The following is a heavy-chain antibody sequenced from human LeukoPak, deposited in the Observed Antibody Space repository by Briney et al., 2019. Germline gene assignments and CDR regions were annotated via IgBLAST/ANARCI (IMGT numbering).Heavy chain of an antibody. V-gene: IGHV1-24*01. CDR2: FDPEDGET. Sequence: ASVKVSCKVSGYTLTELSMHWVRQAPGKGLEWMGGFDPEDGETIYAQKLQGRVTITAEKSTSTAYMELSSLRSEDTAVYYCARADPFYGAGSYAGSWFDPWGQGTLVTVSS. D-gene: IGHD3-10*01. CDR3: ARADPFYGAGSYAGSWFDP. CDR1: GYTLTELS. J-gene: IGHJ5*02.